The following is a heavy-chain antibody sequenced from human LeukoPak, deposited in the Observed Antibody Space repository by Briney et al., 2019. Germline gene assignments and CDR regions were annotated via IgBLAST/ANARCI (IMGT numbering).Heavy chain of an antibody. D-gene: IGHD5-12*01. CDR2: IYYSGST. CDR3: ARGQYSGYDYPSSYGMDV. Sequence: SETLSLTCAVSGGSISSGGYSWSWIRQPPGKGLEWIGYIYYSGSTYYNPSLKSRVTISVDTSKNQFSLKLSSVTAADTAVYYCARGQYSGYDYPSSYGMDVWGQGTTVTVSS. CDR1: GGSISSGGYS. J-gene: IGHJ6*02. V-gene: IGHV4-30-2*05.